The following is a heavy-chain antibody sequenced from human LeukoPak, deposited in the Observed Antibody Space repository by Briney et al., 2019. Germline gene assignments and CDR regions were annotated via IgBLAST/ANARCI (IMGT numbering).Heavy chain of an antibody. J-gene: IGHJ4*02. Sequence: RGESLKISCKGSGYSFTSYWIGWVRQMPGKGLEWMGIIYPGDSDTRYSPSFQGQVTISADKSISTAYLQWISLKASDTAMYYGGSMVRGVMSIDYWGQGTLVTVSS. V-gene: IGHV5-51*01. CDR2: IYPGDSDT. CDR3: GSMVRGVMSIDY. CDR1: GYSFTSYW. D-gene: IGHD3-10*01.